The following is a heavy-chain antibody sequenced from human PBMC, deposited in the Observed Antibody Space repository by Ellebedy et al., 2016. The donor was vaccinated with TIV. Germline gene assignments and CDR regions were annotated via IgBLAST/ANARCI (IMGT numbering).Heavy chain of an antibody. CDR3: ARGSGDGMDG. CDR2: IKQDGSEK. J-gene: IGHJ6*02. Sequence: GESLKISCASSGFTFSSYWMSWVRQAPGKGLEWVANIKQDGSEKYYVDSVKGRFTISSDNAKNSLYLQMNSLRAEDTAVYYCARGSGDGMDGWGQGTTVIVSS. V-gene: IGHV3-7*04. CDR1: GFTFSSYW.